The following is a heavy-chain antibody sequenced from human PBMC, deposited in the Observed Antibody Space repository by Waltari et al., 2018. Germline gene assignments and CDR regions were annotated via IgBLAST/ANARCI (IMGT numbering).Heavy chain of an antibody. Sequence: QVQLVQSGAEVKKPGSSVKVSCKASGGTFSSYAISWVRQAPGQGLGWMGGIIPIFGTANYEQKVQGRVTITADESTSTAYMELSSLRSEDTAVYYCARGYCSSTSCYMSHGMDVWGQGTTVTVSS. D-gene: IGHD2-2*02. CDR2: IIPIFGTA. CDR3: ARGYCSSTSCYMSHGMDV. CDR1: GGTFSSYA. V-gene: IGHV1-69*01. J-gene: IGHJ6*02.